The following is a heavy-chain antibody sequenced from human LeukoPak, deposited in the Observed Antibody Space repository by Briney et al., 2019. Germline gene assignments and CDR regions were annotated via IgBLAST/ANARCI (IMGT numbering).Heavy chain of an antibody. CDR1: GFTVSSNY. V-gene: IGHV3-53*01. CDR2: IYSGGST. J-gene: IGHJ4*02. Sequence: GGSLRLSCAASGFTVSSNYMSWVRQAPGKGLEWVSVIYSGGSTYYADSVKGRFTISRDNSKNTLYLQMNSLRAEDTAVYYCARARGVIHYFDYWGQGTLVTVSS. CDR3: ARARGVIHYFDY. D-gene: IGHD3-16*02.